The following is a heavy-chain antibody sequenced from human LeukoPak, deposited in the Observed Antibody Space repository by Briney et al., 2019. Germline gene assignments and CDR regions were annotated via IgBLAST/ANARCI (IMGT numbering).Heavy chain of an antibody. CDR1: GFTFSSYG. CDR3: AKLGSMTTVVTRSSYFDY. CDR2: ISYDGSNK. D-gene: IGHD4-23*01. J-gene: IGHJ4*02. V-gene: IGHV3-30*18. Sequence: PGRSLRLSCAASGFTFSSYGMHWVRQAPGKGLEWVAVISYDGSNKYYADSVKGRFTISRDNSKNTLYLQMNSLRAEDTAVYYCAKLGSMTTVVTRSSYFDYWGQGTLVTVSS.